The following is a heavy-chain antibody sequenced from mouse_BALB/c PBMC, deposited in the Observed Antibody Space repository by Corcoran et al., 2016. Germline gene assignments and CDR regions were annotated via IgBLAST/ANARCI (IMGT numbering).Heavy chain of an antibody. CDR2: ISCYNGAT. Sequence: LVKTGASVKISCKASGYSFTGYYMHWVKQSHGKSLEWIGYISCYNGATSYNQKFKGKATFTVDTSSSTAYMQFNSLTSEDSAVYYCARGDPLYYYAMDYWGQGTSVTVSS. D-gene: IGHD3-3*01. J-gene: IGHJ4*01. V-gene: IGHV1S34*01. CDR1: GYSFTGYY. CDR3: ARGDPLYYYAMDY.